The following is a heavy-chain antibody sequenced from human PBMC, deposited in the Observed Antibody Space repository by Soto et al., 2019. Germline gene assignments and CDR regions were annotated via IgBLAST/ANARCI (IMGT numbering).Heavy chain of an antibody. V-gene: IGHV1-69*01. D-gene: IGHD6-19*01. J-gene: IGHJ4*02. Sequence: QVQLEQSGAEVKQPGSSVRVSCKTSGGTFSTYAINWVRQAPGQGLEWMGAIIPLFGTADYSQKFQGRVTITADESTSTAYMELSSLRSDDTAVYFCARPKGTYSSGYYYFDFWGQGTLVTGSS. CDR1: GGTFSTYA. CDR3: ARPKGTYSSGYYYFDF. CDR2: IIPLFGTA.